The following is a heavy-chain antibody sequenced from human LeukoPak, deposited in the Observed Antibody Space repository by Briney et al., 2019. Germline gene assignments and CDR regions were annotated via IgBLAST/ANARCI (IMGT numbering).Heavy chain of an antibody. CDR3: ASGLAARPNWFDP. Sequence: SETLSLTCTVSGGSISSGDYYWSWIRQPPGKGLEWIGYIYYSGSTYYNPSLKSRVTISVDTSKNQFSLKLSSVTAADTAVYYCASGLAARPNWFDPWGQGTLVTVSS. CDR1: GGSISSGDYY. V-gene: IGHV4-30-4*01. CDR2: IYYSGST. J-gene: IGHJ5*02. D-gene: IGHD6-6*01.